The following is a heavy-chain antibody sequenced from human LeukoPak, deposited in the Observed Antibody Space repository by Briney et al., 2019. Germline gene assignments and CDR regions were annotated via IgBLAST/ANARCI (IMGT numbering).Heavy chain of an antibody. CDR2: LSSSSTYI. J-gene: IGHJ4*02. D-gene: IGHD3-10*01. V-gene: IGHV3-21*01. CDR3: ARESVRRGMVRGVMGY. CDR1: GVAFDTYT. Sequence: GGSLRLSCAASGVAFDTYTFNWVRQAPGKGLEWVSSLSSSSTYINYADSVKGRFTISRDNSKNTLYPQMNSLRAEDTAVYYCARESVRRGMVRGVMGYWGQGTLVTVSS.